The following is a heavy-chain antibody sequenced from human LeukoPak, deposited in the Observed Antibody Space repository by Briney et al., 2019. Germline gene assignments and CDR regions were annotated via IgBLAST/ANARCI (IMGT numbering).Heavy chain of an antibody. D-gene: IGHD6-13*01. CDR1: GFTFSSYW. CDR2: IKQDGSEK. J-gene: IGHJ4*02. Sequence: QPGGSLRLSCADSGFTFSSYWMSWVRQAPGKGPEWVANIKQDGSEKYYVDSVKGRFTISRDNAKNSLYLQMNSLRAEDTSVYYCARGWYYDYWGQGTLVTVSS. CDR3: ARGWYYDY. V-gene: IGHV3-7*01.